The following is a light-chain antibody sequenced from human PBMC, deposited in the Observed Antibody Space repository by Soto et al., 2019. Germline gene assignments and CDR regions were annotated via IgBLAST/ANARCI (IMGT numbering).Light chain of an antibody. J-gene: IGKJ1*01. CDR3: QQYNSYWT. CDR2: DAS. V-gene: IGKV1-27*01. CDR1: QGISKF. Sequence: DIQMTQSPSSLSASVGDRVTITCQASQGISKFLNWYQQKPGKAPKLLIFDASTLQAGVPSRFSGSGSGTEFTLTISSLQPDDFATYYCQQYNSYWTFGQGTKVDIK.